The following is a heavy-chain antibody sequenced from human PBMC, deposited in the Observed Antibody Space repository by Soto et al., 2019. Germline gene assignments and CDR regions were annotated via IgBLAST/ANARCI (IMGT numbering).Heavy chain of an antibody. V-gene: IGHV4-39*01. CDR1: GGSISSDTYY. Sequence: SETLSLTCTVSGGSISSDTYYWGWIRQPPGKGLEWVGSIYYRGSTYYTPSLKSRVTISVDTSKNQFSLNLNSVTAADTAVYYCARHGSYYFDYWAQGTLVTVSS. CDR3: ARHGSYYFDY. CDR2: IYYRGST. J-gene: IGHJ4*02.